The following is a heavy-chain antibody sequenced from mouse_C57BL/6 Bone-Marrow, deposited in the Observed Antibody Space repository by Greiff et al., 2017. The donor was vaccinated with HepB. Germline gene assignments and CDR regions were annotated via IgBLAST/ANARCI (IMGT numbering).Heavy chain of an antibody. CDR1: GYTFTDYN. CDR2: INPNNGGT. Sequence: EVKLQESGPELVKPGASVKMSCKASGYTFTDYNMHWVKQSHGKSLEWIGYINPNNGGTSYNQKFKGKATLTVNKSSSTAYMELRSLTSEDSAVYYCARADYGSSSFAYWGQGTLVTVSA. CDR3: ARADYGSSSFAY. J-gene: IGHJ3*01. D-gene: IGHD1-1*01. V-gene: IGHV1-22*01.